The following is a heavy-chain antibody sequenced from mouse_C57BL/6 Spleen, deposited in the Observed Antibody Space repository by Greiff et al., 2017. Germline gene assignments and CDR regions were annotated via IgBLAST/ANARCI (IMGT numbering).Heavy chain of an antibody. Sequence: VHVKQSGGGLVQPGGSLSLSCAASGFTFTDYYMSWVRQPPGKALEWLGFIRNKANGYTTEYSASVKGRFTISRDNSQSILYLQMNALRAEDSATYYCASLQLGYFDYWGQGTTLTVSS. D-gene: IGHD4-1*02. J-gene: IGHJ2*01. V-gene: IGHV7-3*01. CDR1: GFTFTDYY. CDR2: IRNKANGYTT. CDR3: ASLQLGYFDY.